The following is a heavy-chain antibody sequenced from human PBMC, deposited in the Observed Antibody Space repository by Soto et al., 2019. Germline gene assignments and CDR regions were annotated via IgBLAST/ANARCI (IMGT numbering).Heavy chain of an antibody. CDR3: AKDIVVVPAAMKRAPHGFDP. V-gene: IGHV3-23*01. CDR2: ISGSGGST. D-gene: IGHD2-2*01. CDR1: GFTFSSYA. J-gene: IGHJ5*02. Sequence: HPGGSLRLSCAASGFTFSSYAMSWVRQAPGKGLEWVSAISGSGGSTYYADSVKGRFTISRDNSKNTLYLQMNSLRAEDTAVYYCAKDIVVVPAAMKRAPHGFDPWGQGTLVTVPS.